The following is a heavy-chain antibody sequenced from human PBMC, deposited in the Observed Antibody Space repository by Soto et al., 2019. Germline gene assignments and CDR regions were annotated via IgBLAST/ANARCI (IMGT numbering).Heavy chain of an antibody. Sequence: GVSLRLSCAASGFTFSNAWMNWVRQAPGKGLEWVGRIKSKTDGGTTDYAVSVKGRFTISRDNSKNTLYLQMNSLRAEDTAVYYCARDPPHDYYDSSGSPEYYFDYWGQGTLVTVSS. CDR3: ARDPPHDYYDSSGSPEYYFDY. J-gene: IGHJ4*02. D-gene: IGHD3-22*01. CDR1: GFTFSNAW. V-gene: IGHV3-15*07. CDR2: IKSKTDGGTT.